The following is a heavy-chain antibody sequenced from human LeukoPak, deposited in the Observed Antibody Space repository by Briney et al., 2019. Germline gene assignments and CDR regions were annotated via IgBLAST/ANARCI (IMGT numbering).Heavy chain of an antibody. J-gene: IGHJ4*02. D-gene: IGHD3-10*01. CDR1: GGTFSSYA. CDR3: ARGRGTMVRGAKRYYFDY. CDR2: IIPIFGTA. Sequence: SVKVSCKASGGTFSSYAISWVRQAPGQGLEWMGGIIPIFGTANYAQKFQGRVTITADKSTSTAYMELSSLRSEDTAVYYCARGRGTMVRGAKRYYFDYWGQGTLVTVSS. V-gene: IGHV1-69*06.